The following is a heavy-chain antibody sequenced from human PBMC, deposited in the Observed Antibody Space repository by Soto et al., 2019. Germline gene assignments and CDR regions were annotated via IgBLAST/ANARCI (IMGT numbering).Heavy chain of an antibody. D-gene: IGHD5-18*01. J-gene: IGHJ6*02. Sequence: QVQLQESGPGLVKPSGTLSLTCAVSGGSISSSNWWSWVRQPPGKGLEWIGEIYHSGSTNYNPSLKSRVTISVDKSKNLFSLKLSSVTAADTAVYYCARVQGSGYRYGSLSYYYGMDVWGQGTTVTVSS. V-gene: IGHV4-4*02. CDR1: GGSISSSNW. CDR3: ARVQGSGYRYGSLSYYYGMDV. CDR2: IYHSGST.